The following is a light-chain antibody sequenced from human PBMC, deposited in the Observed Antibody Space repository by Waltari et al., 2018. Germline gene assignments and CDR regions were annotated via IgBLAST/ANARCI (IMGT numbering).Light chain of an antibody. V-gene: IGLV2-14*01. Sequence: QSALTQPASVSGSPGQSITISCTGTSSAVGGYNYVPWYQQHPGKAPKLMIYEVSNRPSGVSNRFSGSKSGNTASLTISGLQAEDEADYYCSSYTSSSTPFVFGTGTKVTVL. CDR1: SSAVGGYNY. J-gene: IGLJ1*01. CDR2: EVS. CDR3: SSYTSSSTPFV.